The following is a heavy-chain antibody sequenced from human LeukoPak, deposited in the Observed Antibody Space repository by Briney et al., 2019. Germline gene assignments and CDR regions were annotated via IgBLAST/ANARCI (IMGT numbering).Heavy chain of an antibody. CDR2: MTSSSSTI. CDR1: GFTFSSYS. Sequence: PGGSLRLSCAASGFTFSSYSMNWDRQGPGKGRGWVSYMTSSSSTIYYTDSVKGRFTISRDNAKNSLYLQMNSLRAEDTAVYYCAELGITMIGGVWSKGATVTNSS. D-gene: IGHD3-10*02. CDR3: AELGITMIGGV. J-gene: IGHJ6*04. V-gene: IGHV3-48*01.